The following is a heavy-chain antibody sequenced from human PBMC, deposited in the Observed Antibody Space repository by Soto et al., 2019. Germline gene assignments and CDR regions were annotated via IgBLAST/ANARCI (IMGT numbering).Heavy chain of an antibody. J-gene: IGHJ6*02. CDR1: GFTFSSYA. V-gene: IGHV3-23*01. CDR3: AKRGPGVYYYYYGMDV. CDR2: ISGSGGST. Sequence: GGSLRLSCAASGFTFSSYAMSWVRQAPGEGLEWVSAISGSGGSTYYADSVKGRFTISRDNSKNTLYLQMNSLRAEDTAVYYCAKRGPGVYYYYYGMDVWGQGPTVTVSS. D-gene: IGHD3-10*01.